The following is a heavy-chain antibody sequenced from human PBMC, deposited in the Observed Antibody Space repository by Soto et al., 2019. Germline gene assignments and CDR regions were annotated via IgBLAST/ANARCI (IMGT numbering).Heavy chain of an antibody. CDR1: DFIFSDYY. Sequence: PGGSLRLSCTASDFIFSDYYMTWIRQAPGKGLEWISYISPKSRYTYYADSVKGRFTISRDNAKNSLYLQINSLRSDDTAVYYCARGGGGGPFDFWGQGTLVTVS. D-gene: IGHD2-21*01. CDR2: ISPKSRYT. CDR3: ARGGGGGPFDF. V-gene: IGHV3-11*06. J-gene: IGHJ4*02.